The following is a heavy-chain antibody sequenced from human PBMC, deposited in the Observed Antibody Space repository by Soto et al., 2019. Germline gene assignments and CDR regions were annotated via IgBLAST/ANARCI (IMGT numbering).Heavy chain of an antibody. CDR3: ARDVGLRSWFDP. CDR2: ISSSSYI. CDR1: EFTFSNYN. D-gene: IGHD4-17*01. Sequence: EVQLVESGGGLVKPGGSLRLSCAASEFTFSNYNMNWVRQAPGKGLEWVSSISSSSYIYYTDSVKGRFTISRDNAKKSLYLQMNSLRAEDTAVYYCARDVGLRSWFDPWGQGTLVTVSS. J-gene: IGHJ5*02. V-gene: IGHV3-21*01.